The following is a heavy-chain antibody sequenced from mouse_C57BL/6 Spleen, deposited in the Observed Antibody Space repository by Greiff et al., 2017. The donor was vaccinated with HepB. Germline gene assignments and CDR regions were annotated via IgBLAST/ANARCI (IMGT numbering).Heavy chain of an antibody. CDR2: ISSGGSYT. Sequence: EVKLVESGGDLVKRGGSLKLSCAASGFTFSSYGMSWVRQTPDKRLEWVATISSGGSYTYYPDSVKGRFTISRDNAKNTLYLQMSSLKSEDTAMYYCARDGSRSDYWGQGTTLTVSS. J-gene: IGHJ2*01. CDR3: ARDGSRSDY. V-gene: IGHV5-6*01. CDR1: GFTFSSYG. D-gene: IGHD1-1*01.